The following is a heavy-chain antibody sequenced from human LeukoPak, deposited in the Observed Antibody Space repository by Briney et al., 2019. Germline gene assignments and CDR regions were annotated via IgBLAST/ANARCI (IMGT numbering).Heavy chain of an antibody. CDR1: GGSISSHY. V-gene: IGHV4-59*11. D-gene: IGHD3-22*01. Sequence: SETLSLTCTVSGGSISSHYWSWIRQPPGKGLEWIGYIYYSGSTNYNPSLKSRVTISVDTSKNQFSLKLSSVTAADTAVYYCAREGGYYYDSSGYYSNWFDPWGQGTLVTVSS. CDR3: AREGGYYYDSSGYYSNWFDP. CDR2: IYYSGST. J-gene: IGHJ5*02.